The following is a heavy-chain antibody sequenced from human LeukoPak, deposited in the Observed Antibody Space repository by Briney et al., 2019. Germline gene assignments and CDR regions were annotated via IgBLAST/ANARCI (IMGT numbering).Heavy chain of an antibody. J-gene: IGHJ4*02. Sequence: SETLSFTCTVSSGSISSGSYYWSWIRQPAGKGLEWIGRIFTSGGTNYNPSLKSRVTISVDTSKNQFSLKLNSVTAADAAVYYCAREESGYCDGGSCPYYFDYWGQGTLVTVSS. CDR3: AREESGYCDGGSCPYYFDY. CDR2: IFTSGGT. V-gene: IGHV4-61*02. CDR1: SGSISSGSYY. D-gene: IGHD2-15*01.